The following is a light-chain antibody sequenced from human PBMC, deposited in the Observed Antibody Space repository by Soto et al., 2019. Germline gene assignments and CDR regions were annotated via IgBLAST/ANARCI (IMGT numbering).Light chain of an antibody. CDR2: GAS. V-gene: IGKV3-15*01. CDR1: QSVSSN. CDR3: QQYHNWPPFT. Sequence: EIVMTQSPAALSVSPGERATLSCRASQSVSSNLAWYQQKPGQAPRLLIYGASTRATVIPARCSGSGSGTEFTLTISSLQSEDFALYHCQQYHNWPPFTFGGGTKVEIK. J-gene: IGKJ4*01.